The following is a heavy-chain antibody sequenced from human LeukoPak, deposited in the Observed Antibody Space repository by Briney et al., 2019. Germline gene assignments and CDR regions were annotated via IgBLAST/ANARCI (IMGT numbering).Heavy chain of an antibody. CDR2: IKQDGSEK. D-gene: IGHD2-21*02. J-gene: IGHJ1*01. CDR3: ATVPYCGDDCYPEYFQH. CDR1: GFTFSSYE. V-gene: IGHV3-7*01. Sequence: PGGSLRLSCAASGFTFSSYEMSWVRQAPGKGLEWVANIKQDGSEKYYVDSVKGRFTISRDNAKNSLYLQMNSLRAEDTAVYYCATVPYCGDDCYPEYFQHWGQGTLVTVSS.